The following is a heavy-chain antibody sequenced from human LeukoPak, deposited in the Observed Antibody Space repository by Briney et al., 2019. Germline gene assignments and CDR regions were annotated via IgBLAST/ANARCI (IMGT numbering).Heavy chain of an antibody. J-gene: IGHJ4*02. CDR2: INPNSGGT. CDR1: GYTFTGYY. CDR3: ARVSGSIAAWYYFDY. Sequence: ASVKVSCKASGYTFTGYYMHWVRQAPGQGLEWMGWINPNSGGTNYAQKFQGRVTMTTDTSTSTAYMELRSLRSDDTAVYYCARVSGSIAAWYYFDYWGQGTLVTVSS. D-gene: IGHD6-6*01. V-gene: IGHV1-2*02.